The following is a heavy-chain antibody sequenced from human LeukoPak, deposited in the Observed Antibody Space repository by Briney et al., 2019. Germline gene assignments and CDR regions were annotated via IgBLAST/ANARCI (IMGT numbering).Heavy chain of an antibody. D-gene: IGHD5-12*01. CDR1: GYSFGSYW. CDR3: ARLRGSGYDFGPFDY. V-gene: IGHV5-51*01. CDR2: VYAGDSDT. J-gene: IGHJ4*02. Sequence: GESLKISCKGSGYSFGSYWIGWVRQMPGKGLEWMGIVYAGDSDTKYSPSFKGQVTISVDKYFSTAYLQWSSLKASDSAMYYCARLRGSGYDFGPFDYWGQGTLVTVSS.